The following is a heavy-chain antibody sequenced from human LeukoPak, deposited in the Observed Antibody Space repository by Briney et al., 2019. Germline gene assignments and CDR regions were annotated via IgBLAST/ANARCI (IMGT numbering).Heavy chain of an antibody. CDR1: GGSISSGGYY. CDR2: IYYSGST. Sequence: SETLSLTCTVSGGSISSGGYYWSWIRQHPGKGLEWIGYIYYSGSTYYNPSLKSRVTISVDTSKNQFSLKLSSVTAADTAVYYCARDLYPAAAAHTSFDYWGQGTLVTVSS. CDR3: ARDLYPAAAAHTSFDY. D-gene: IGHD6-13*01. V-gene: IGHV4-31*03. J-gene: IGHJ4*02.